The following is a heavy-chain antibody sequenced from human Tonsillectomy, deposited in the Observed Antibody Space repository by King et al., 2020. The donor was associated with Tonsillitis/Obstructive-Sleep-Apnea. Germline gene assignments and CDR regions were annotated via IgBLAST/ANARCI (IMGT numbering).Heavy chain of an antibody. CDR2: INSGGSST. D-gene: IGHD5-12*01. J-gene: IGHJ4*02. CDR1: GFNFSSDW. Sequence: VQLVESGGGLVQPGGSLRLSCAASGFNFSSDWMHWVRQAPWKGLGWVSRINSGGSSTDYADSVKGRFTISRDNAKNTLYLQISSLRAEDTAVYYCARNRRNSGYDYWGQGTLVTVSS. CDR3: ARNRRNSGYDY. V-gene: IGHV3-74*01.